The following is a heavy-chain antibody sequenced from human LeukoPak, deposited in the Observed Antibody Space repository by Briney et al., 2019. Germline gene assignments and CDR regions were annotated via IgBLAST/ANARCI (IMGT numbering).Heavy chain of an antibody. J-gene: IGHJ4*02. CDR2: ISGSGGST. CDR3: AKTPYDYVWGSYRINYFDY. Sequence: GGSLRLSCAASGVTFSSYGMSWVRQAPGKGLEWVSAISGSGGSTYYADSVKGRFTISRDNSKNTLYLQMNSLRAEDTAVYYCAKTPYDYVWGSYRINYFDYWGQGTLVTVSS. V-gene: IGHV3-23*01. CDR1: GVTFSSYG. D-gene: IGHD3-16*02.